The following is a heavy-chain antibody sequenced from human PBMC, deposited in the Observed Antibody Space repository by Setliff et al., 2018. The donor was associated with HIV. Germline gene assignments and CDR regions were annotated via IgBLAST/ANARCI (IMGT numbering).Heavy chain of an antibody. Sequence: SETLSLTCTVSGGSISGYHWNWLRQTPGKGLEWIGYIYTSRGTNYNHSLRTRVIISVDTSNQFSLKLKSVTAADTAVYYCAREPATYNGYNWDYYGTDLWGQGTTVTVSS. J-gene: IGHJ6*02. CDR2: IYTSRGT. D-gene: IGHD5-12*01. CDR3: AREPATYNGYNWDYYGTDL. V-gene: IGHV4-4*09. CDR1: GGSISGYH.